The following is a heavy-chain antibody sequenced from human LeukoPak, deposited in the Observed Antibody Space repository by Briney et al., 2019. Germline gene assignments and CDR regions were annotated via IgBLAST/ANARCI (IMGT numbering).Heavy chain of an antibody. D-gene: IGHD1-20*01. CDR3: ARDRRYDWSTDY. Sequence: PGGSLRLSCAASGFTFSDYYMSWIRQAPGKGLEWVSYISSSGSTIYYADSVKGRFTISGDNAKNSLYLQMNSLRAEDTAVYYCARDRRYDWSTDYWGQGTLVTVSS. CDR2: ISSSGSTI. CDR1: GFTFSDYY. V-gene: IGHV3-11*01. J-gene: IGHJ4*02.